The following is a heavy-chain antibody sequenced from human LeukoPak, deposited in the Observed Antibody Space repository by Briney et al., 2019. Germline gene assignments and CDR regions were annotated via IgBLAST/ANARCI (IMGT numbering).Heavy chain of an antibody. J-gene: IGHJ5*02. Sequence: SETLSLTCTVSGGSISSYYWSWIRQPPGKGLEWIGYIYYRGSTNYNPSLTSRVTISVDTAKNQFFLKLSSVTAADTAVYYCARTQVWFGEPRNWFDPWGQRTLVTVSS. CDR3: ARTQVWFGEPRNWFDP. V-gene: IGHV4-59*01. CDR2: IYYRGST. CDR1: GGSISSYY. D-gene: IGHD3-10*01.